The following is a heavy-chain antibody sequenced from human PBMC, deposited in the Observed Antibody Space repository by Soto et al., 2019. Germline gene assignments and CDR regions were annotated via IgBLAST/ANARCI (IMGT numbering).Heavy chain of an antibody. CDR1: WGSVSSNTAT. V-gene: IGHV6-1*01. J-gene: IGHJ4*02. CDR2: KYYRSNWNF. D-gene: IGHD6-19*01. CDR3: AGELDINHGLGX. Sequence: QTLSLTCAISWGSVSSNTATWNWVRQSPSRGLEWLGRKYYRSNWNFYYALSVKSRITINPDTSKNQFSLQLNSLTPEDTAVYYCAGELDINHGLGXWGPGTSVTVSX.